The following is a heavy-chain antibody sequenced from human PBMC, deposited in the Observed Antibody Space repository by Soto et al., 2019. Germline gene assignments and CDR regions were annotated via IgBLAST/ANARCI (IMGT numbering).Heavy chain of an antibody. CDR3: ARDLWGYCGTDCYPLDV. V-gene: IGHV4-31*03. Sequence: SQPLPHTCTVVGGSIGNISDYWSWIRQPPGKGLEWIGYIYYSGSTYYNPSLKSRVTISVDTSKNQFSLKLNSVTAADTAVYYCARDLWGYCGTDCYPLDVWGQGTTVTVS. J-gene: IGHJ6*02. CDR2: IYYSGST. D-gene: IGHD2-21*02. CDR1: GGSIGNISDY.